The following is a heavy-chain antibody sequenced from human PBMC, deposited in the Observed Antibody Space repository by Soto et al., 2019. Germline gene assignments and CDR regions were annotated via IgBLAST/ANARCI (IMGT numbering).Heavy chain of an antibody. Sequence: QVQLVQSGAEVKKPGSSVKVSCKASGGTFSSYAISWVRQAPGQGLEWMGGIIPISGTANYAQKFQGRVTIPADESPTTAYWELRGLRSEAPAWIYCASYQVSSTSLKIYNTSYYGMDVGGKGPRSPSPQ. J-gene: IGHJ6*01. D-gene: IGHD2-2*01. CDR3: ASYQVSSTSLKIYNTSYYGMDV. V-gene: IGHV1-69*01. CDR1: GGTFSSYA. CDR2: IIPISGTA.